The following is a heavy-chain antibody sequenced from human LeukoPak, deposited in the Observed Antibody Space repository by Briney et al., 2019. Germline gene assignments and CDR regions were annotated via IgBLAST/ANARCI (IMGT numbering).Heavy chain of an antibody. J-gene: IGHJ4*02. CDR2: VGASGAGT. CDR3: AKWFCREGTCPRHYDW. CDR1: GFTFSSHA. V-gene: IGHV3-23*01. Sequence: GGSLRLSGAASGFTFSSHAMGWVRQAPGEGLEWVSTVGASGAGTFYADSVKGRFTISRDNSKNTVYLHMNSLRADDTAIYYCAKWFCREGTCPRHYDWWGQGTLVTVSS. D-gene: IGHD3-22*01.